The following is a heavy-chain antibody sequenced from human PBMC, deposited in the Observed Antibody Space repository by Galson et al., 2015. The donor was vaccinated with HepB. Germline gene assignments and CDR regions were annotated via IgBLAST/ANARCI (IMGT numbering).Heavy chain of an antibody. Sequence: SLRLSCAASGFTFSSYAMHWVRQAPGKGLEWVAVISYDGSNKYYADSVKGRFTISRDNSKNTLYLQMNSLRAEDTAVYYCASFSPDGSHDYWGQGTLVTVSS. J-gene: IGHJ4*02. V-gene: IGHV3-30*04. CDR2: ISYDGSNK. D-gene: IGHD1-26*01. CDR3: ASFSPDGSHDY. CDR1: GFTFSSYA.